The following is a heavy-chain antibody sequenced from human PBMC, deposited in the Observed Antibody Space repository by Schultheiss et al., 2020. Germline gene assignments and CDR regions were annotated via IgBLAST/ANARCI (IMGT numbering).Heavy chain of an antibody. J-gene: IGHJ4*02. CDR2: ISSSSSDI. D-gene: IGHD1-26*01. Sequence: GGSLRLSCATSGFTFSSYSINWVRQAPGKGLEWVSSISSSSSDIYYADSVKGRFTISRDNAKNSLYLQMNSLRAEDTAVYYCARAKGSGSYPAGECDYWGQGTLVTVSS. V-gene: IGHV3-21*01. CDR1: GFTFSSYS. CDR3: ARAKGSGSYPAGECDY.